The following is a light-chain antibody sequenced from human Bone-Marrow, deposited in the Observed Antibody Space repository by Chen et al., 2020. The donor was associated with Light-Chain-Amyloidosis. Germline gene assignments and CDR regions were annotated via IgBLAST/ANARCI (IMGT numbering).Light chain of an antibody. V-gene: IGKV1-39*01. CDR1: QSISSY. CDR2: AAS. Sequence: DIQMTQSPSSLSASVGDRVTITCRASQSISSYLNWYQQKPGKAPKLLIYAASSLQSGVPSRFSGSGSGTDFTLTISSLNPDDFATYYCLQTYSTLFTCGQGTRLEIK. J-gene: IGKJ5*01. CDR3: LQTYSTLFT.